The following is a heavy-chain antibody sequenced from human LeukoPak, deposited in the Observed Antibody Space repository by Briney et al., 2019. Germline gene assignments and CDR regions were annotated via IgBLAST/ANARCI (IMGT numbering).Heavy chain of an antibody. V-gene: IGHV3-33*01. D-gene: IGHD4-17*01. CDR2: IWYDGTTK. CDR3: ARAPDYGDYVGYFDF. J-gene: IGHJ4*02. Sequence: GRSLRLSCAASGFVFSTYGIHWVRQAPGKGLERVAGIWYDGTTKYYADSVKGRFTISRDNSKNTVSLQMDSLRAEDTAVYSCARAPDYGDYVGYFDFWGQGAQVTVSS. CDR1: GFVFSTYG.